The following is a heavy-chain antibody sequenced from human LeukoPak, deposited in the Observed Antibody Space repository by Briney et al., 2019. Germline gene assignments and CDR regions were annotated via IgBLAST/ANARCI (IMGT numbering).Heavy chain of an antibody. CDR3: AKGDGDTSGYYHDTFDI. V-gene: IGHV3-23*01. D-gene: IGHD3-22*01. CDR2: ISGSGGST. CDR1: GFTFSRYA. Sequence: GGSLRLSCAASGFTFSRYAMSWVRQAPEKGLEWVSGISGSGGSTYYADSVKGRFTISRDNSKNTLYLQMNSLRAEDTAVYYCAKGDGDTSGYYHDTFDIWGQGTVVTVSS. J-gene: IGHJ3*02.